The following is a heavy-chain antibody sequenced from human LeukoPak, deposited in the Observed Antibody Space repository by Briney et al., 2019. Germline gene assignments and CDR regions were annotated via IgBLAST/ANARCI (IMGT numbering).Heavy chain of an antibody. J-gene: IGHJ4*02. CDR2: IKQDGSEK. CDR3: ARDHIVGATNFDD. Sequence: GGSLRLSCAASGFTFSSYWMSWVRQAPGKGLEWVANIKQDGSEKYYVDSVKGRFTISGDNAKNSLYLQMNSLRAEDTAVYYCARDHIVGATNFDDWGQGTLVTVSS. CDR1: GFTFSSYW. V-gene: IGHV3-7*05. D-gene: IGHD1-26*01.